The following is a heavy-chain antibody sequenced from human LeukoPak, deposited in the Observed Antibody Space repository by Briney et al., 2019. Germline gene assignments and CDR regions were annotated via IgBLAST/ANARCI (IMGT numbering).Heavy chain of an antibody. CDR2: ISVYNGNT. Sequence: ASVKVTCKASDYNFNSYGVSWVRQAPGKGLGWMGWISVYNGNTRYGQQFQGRVTMTRDTYTKTAYMELRSLRSDDTAMYYCARVRPPNIVDTFMDHQHFHGMDVWGLGTTVTVS. CDR1: DYNFNSYG. CDR3: ARVRPPNIVDTFMDHQHFHGMDV. J-gene: IGHJ6*02. D-gene: IGHD5-18*01. V-gene: IGHV1-18*01.